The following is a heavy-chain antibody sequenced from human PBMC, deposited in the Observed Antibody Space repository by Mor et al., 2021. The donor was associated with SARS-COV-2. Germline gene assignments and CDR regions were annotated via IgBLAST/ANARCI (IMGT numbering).Heavy chain of an antibody. CDR2: HSGST. Sequence: HSGSTNYNPSLKSRVTISVDTSKNQFSLKLSSVTAADTAVYYCARASTGTIYWGQGTLVTVSS. D-gene: IGHD1-7*01. V-gene: IGHV4-34*01. CDR3: ARASTGTIY. J-gene: IGHJ4*02.